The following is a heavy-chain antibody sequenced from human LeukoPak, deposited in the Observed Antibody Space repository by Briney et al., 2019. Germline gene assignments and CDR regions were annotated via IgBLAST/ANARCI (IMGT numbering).Heavy chain of an antibody. D-gene: IGHD2-15*01. Sequence: ASVKVSCKASGYTFTSYDINWVRQATGQGLEWMGWMNPNSGNTGYAQKFQGRVTKTRNTSISTAYMELSSLRSEDTAVYYCARRKRGRYCSGGSCYSPSDYWGQGTLVTVSS. V-gene: IGHV1-8*01. J-gene: IGHJ4*02. CDR1: GYTFTSYD. CDR2: MNPNSGNT. CDR3: ARRKRGRYCSGGSCYSPSDY.